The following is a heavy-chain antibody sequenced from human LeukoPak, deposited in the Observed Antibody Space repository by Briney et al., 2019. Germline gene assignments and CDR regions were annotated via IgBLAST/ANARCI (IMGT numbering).Heavy chain of an antibody. CDR2: ISYDGSNK. J-gene: IGHJ6*02. D-gene: IGHD6-6*01. CDR3: ARERARVSIDYYYGMDV. Sequence: PGGSLRLSCAASGFTFSSYAMHWVRQAPGKGLEWVAVISYDGSNKYYADSVKGRFTISRDNSKNTLYLQMNSLRAEDTAVYYCARERARVSIDYYYGMDVWGQGTTVTVSS. V-gene: IGHV3-30-3*01. CDR1: GFTFSSYA.